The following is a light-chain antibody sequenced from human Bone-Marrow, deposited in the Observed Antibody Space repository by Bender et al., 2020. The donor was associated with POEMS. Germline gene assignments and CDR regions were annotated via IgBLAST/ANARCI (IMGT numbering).Light chain of an antibody. Sequence: QSPLTQPASVSGSPGQSITISCSGTSSDIGTYNHVSWYQQRPGEVPKLLIYEVTNRPSGFSDRFFASKSGNTASLTISGLQAEDEADYYCCSYAPGNTYVFGTGTTVTVL. CDR2: EVT. CDR3: CSYAPGNTYV. J-gene: IGLJ1*01. CDR1: SSDIGTYNH. V-gene: IGLV2-23*02.